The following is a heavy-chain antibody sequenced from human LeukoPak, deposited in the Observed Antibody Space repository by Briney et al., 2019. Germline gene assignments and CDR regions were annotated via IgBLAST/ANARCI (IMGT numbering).Heavy chain of an antibody. CDR1: GDSISSYY. V-gene: IGHV4-4*07. J-gene: IGHJ4*02. CDR3: ARQSSWELLEDY. D-gene: IGHD1-26*01. Sequence: PSETLSLTCTVSGDSISSYYWSWIRQPAGKGLEWIGRIYTSGSSNYNPSLKSRVTMSVDTSKNQFSLKLSSVTAADTAVYYCARQSSWELLEDYWGQGTLVTVSS. CDR2: IYTSGSS.